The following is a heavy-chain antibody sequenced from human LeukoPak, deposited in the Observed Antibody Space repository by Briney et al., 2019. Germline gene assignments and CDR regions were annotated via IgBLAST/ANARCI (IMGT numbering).Heavy chain of an antibody. CDR1: GFTFSSYG. D-gene: IGHD1-14*01. CDR3: ARDRGELYGGGTNFDY. CDR2: ISYDGSNK. V-gene: IGHV3-30*03. Sequence: PGGSLRLSCAASGFTFSSYGMHWVRQAPGKGLEWVAVISYDGSNKYYADSVKGRFTISRDNSKNTLSLQMNSLRAEDTAVYYCARDRGELYGGGTNFDYWGQGTLVTVSS. J-gene: IGHJ4*02.